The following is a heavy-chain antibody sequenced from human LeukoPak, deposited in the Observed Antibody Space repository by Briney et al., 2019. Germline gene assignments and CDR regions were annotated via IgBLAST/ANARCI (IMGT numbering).Heavy chain of an antibody. J-gene: IGHJ4*02. D-gene: IGHD6-13*01. Sequence: GASVKVSCKASGGTFISYAISWVRQAPGQGLEWMGGIIPIFGTANYAQKFQGRVTITADESTSTAYMELSSLRSEDTAVYYCARDRLDTYSSSWDYYFDYWGQGTLVTVSS. CDR2: IIPIFGTA. CDR1: GGTFISYA. V-gene: IGHV1-69*13. CDR3: ARDRLDTYSSSWDYYFDY.